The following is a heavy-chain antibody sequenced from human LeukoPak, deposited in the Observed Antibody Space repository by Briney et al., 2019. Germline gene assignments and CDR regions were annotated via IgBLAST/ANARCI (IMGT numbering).Heavy chain of an antibody. Sequence: PGGSLRLSCAASGFTFSSYGMHWVRQAPGKGLEWVAVISYDGSNKYYADSVKGRFTISRDNSKNTLYLQMNNLRAEDTAVYYCAKGSMIVVVNPLYYMDVWGKGTTVTISS. CDR1: GFTFSSYG. CDR2: ISYDGSNK. CDR3: AKGSMIVVVNPLYYMDV. V-gene: IGHV3-30*18. J-gene: IGHJ6*03. D-gene: IGHD3-22*01.